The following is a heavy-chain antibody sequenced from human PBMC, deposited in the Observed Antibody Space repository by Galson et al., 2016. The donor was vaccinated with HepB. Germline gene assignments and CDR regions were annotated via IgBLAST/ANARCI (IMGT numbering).Heavy chain of an antibody. V-gene: IGHV3-33*01. Sequence: LRLSCAASGFTFSSYAMHWVRQAPGKGLEWVAVIWYDGSHEYYADSVKGRFTISRDNSKNTVYLQMNSLSAEDTAVYYCAREFSSSWYMRKYFDYWGQGTLVTVSS. D-gene: IGHD6-13*01. CDR3: AREFSSSWYMRKYFDY. J-gene: IGHJ4*02. CDR2: IWYDGSHE. CDR1: GFTFSSYA.